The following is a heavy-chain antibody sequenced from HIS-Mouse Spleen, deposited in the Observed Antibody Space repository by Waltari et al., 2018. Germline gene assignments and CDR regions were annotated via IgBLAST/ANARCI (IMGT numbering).Heavy chain of an antibody. Sequence: QLQLQESGPGLVKPSENLSLTCTVPGGSISSSRYSWGWIRQPPGKGLEWIGSIYYSGSTYYNPSLKSRVTISVDTSKNQFSLKLSSVTAADTAVYYCAREIPYSSSWYDWYFDLWGRGTLVTVSS. J-gene: IGHJ2*01. CDR2: IYYSGST. D-gene: IGHD6-13*01. CDR1: GGSISSSRYS. CDR3: AREIPYSSSWYDWYFDL. V-gene: IGHV4-39*07.